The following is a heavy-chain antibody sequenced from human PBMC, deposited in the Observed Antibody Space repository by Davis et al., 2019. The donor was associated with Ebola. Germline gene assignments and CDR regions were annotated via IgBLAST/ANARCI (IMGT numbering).Heavy chain of an antibody. Sequence: MPGGSLRLSCTVSGGSISSYYWSWIRQPPGKGLEWIGEIYHSGSTNYNPSLKSRVTISVSKSKNQFSLKLSSVTAADTAVYYCARSPGDGYYYYYGMDVWGQGTTVTVSS. CDR1: GGSISSYY. J-gene: IGHJ6*02. D-gene: IGHD3-10*01. CDR2: IYHSGST. CDR3: ARSPGDGYYYYYGMDV. V-gene: IGHV4-59*12.